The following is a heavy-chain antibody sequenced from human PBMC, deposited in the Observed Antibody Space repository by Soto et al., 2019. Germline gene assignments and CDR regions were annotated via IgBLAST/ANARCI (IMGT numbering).Heavy chain of an antibody. Sequence: GGSLRLSCAASGFSLSPYWMHWVRQVPGRGLEWVARLSSDGFGAAYADSVKGRFFISRDIARNTLSLQMNSLRADDAAVYYCARDLGGPDYWGRGTSVTVSS. CDR2: LSSDGFGA. J-gene: IGHJ4*02. V-gene: IGHV3-74*03. D-gene: IGHD3-16*01. CDR3: ARDLGGPDY. CDR1: GFSLSPYW.